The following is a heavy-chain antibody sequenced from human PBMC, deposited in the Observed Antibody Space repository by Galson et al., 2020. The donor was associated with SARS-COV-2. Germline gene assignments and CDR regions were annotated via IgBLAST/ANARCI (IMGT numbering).Heavy chain of an antibody. CDR2: IYYSGST. J-gene: IGHJ1*01. CDR1: GGSISSYY. Sequence: SETLSLTCTVSGGSISSYYWSWIRQPPGKGLEWIGYIYYSGSTNYNPSLKSRVTISVDTSKNQFSLKLSSVTAADTAVYYCAKDETFGSYYDYFQHWGQGTLVTVSS. D-gene: IGHD1-26*01. V-gene: IGHV4-59*12. CDR3: AKDETFGSYYDYFQH.